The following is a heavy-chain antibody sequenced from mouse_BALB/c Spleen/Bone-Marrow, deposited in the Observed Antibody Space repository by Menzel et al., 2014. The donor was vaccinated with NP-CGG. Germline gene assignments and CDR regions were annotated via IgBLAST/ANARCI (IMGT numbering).Heavy chain of an antibody. V-gene: IGHV14-3*02. CDR1: GFNIKDTY. CDR2: IDPANGNT. J-gene: IGHJ4*01. CDR3: ARWEYYAMDY. Sequence: VQLQQSGAELVKPGASVKLSCTASGFNIKDTYMHWVKQRPEQGLEWIGRIDPANGNTKYDPKFQGKATITADTSSNPAYLQLSSLTSEDTAVYYCARWEYYAMDYWGQGTSVTVSP. D-gene: IGHD4-1*01.